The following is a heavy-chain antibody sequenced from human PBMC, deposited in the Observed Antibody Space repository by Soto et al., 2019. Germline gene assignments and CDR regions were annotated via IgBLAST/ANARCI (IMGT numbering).Heavy chain of an antibody. CDR2: INTGNGNT. Sequence: ASVKVSCKAAGYIFNTYALHWVRQAPGQRLEWLGWINTGNGNTKYSQKLQGRLMITRDTSASTAYMELSSLTSDDTAVYYCARFAQGPHAPPLPINYSFYMIVGGKGP. J-gene: IGHJ6*03. CDR1: GYIFNTYA. V-gene: IGHV1-3*04. CDR3: ARFAQGPHAPPLPINYSFYMIV.